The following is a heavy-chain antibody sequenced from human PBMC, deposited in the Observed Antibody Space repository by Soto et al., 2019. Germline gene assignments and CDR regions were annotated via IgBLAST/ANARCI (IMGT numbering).Heavy chain of an antibody. CDR2: IYDSGST. J-gene: IGHJ1*01. D-gene: IGHD1-1*01. CDR3: ARGGTRAYFHH. V-gene: IGHV4-31*03. CDR1: GGSISSGGYY. Sequence: QVQLQESGPGLVKPSQTLSLTCTVSGGSISSGGYYWSWIRQHPGKVLEWIGSIYDSGSTYYNPSLNSRVTISVDASKNQLSLKLASVTAADTAMYYCARGGTRAYFHHWGQGTRVTVSS.